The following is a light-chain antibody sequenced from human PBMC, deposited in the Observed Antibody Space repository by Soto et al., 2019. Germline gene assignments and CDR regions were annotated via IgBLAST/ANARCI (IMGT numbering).Light chain of an antibody. CDR1: SGHSNYV. Sequence: QLVLTQSPSASASLGAPVKLTCTLSSGHSNYVIAWHQQQPEKGPRYLMKLNSDGSHSKGDGIPDRFSGSSSGAERYLTIPSLQSEDEADYYCQTWDTGIRVFGGGTQLTVL. CDR3: QTWDTGIRV. V-gene: IGLV4-69*01. CDR2: LNSDGSH. J-gene: IGLJ2*01.